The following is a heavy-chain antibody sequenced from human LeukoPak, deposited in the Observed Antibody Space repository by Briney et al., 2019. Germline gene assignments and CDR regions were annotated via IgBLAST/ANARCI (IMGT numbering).Heavy chain of an antibody. V-gene: IGHV3-64*01. J-gene: IGHJ4*02. CDR2: ISSNGGST. Sequence: GGSLRLSCAASGFTFSSYAMHWVRQAPGKGLEYVSAISSNGGSTYYANSVKGRFTISRDNSKDTLYLQMGSLRAEDMAVYYCARDPLASGPYDFWSGYLDYWGQGTLVTVSS. CDR3: ARDPLASGPYDFWSGYLDY. CDR1: GFTFSSYA. D-gene: IGHD3-3*01.